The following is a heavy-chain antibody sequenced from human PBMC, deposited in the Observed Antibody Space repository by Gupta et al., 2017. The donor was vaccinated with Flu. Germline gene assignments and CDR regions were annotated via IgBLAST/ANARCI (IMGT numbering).Heavy chain of an antibody. Sequence: QLQLQESGPGLVKPSETLSLTRTVPGGSISSSSYYWGWIRQPPGKGLEWIGSIYYSGSTYYNPSLKSRVTISVDTSKNQFSLKLSSVTAADTAVYYCARHLLAAAESSFWYFDLWGRGTLVTVSS. J-gene: IGHJ2*01. V-gene: IGHV4-39*01. CDR2: IYYSGST. CDR3: ARHLLAAAESSFWYFDL. D-gene: IGHD6-13*01. CDR1: GGSISSSSYY.